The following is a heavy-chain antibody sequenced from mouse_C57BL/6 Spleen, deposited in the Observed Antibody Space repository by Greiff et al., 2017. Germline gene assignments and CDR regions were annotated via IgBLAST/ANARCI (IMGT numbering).Heavy chain of an antibody. J-gene: IGHJ4*01. CDR2: ISSGSSTI. V-gene: IGHV5-17*01. CDR1: GFTFSDYG. Sequence: EVMLVESGGGLVKPGGSLKLSCAASGFTFSDYGMHWVRQAPEKGLEWVAYISSGSSTIYYADTVKGRFTISRDNAKNTLFLQMNSLRSEDTAMYYCAVLGYYAMDYWGQGTSVTVSS. CDR3: AVLGYYAMDY. D-gene: IGHD4-1*01.